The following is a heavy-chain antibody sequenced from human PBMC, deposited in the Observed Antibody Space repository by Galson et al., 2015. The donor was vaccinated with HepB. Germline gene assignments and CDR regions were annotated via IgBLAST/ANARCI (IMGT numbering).Heavy chain of an antibody. CDR3: ARVVILWVGEFS. CDR2: LYNSEN. V-gene: IGHV4-30-2*01. Sequence: TLSLTCAVTGASIRSGDYSWSWIRQPPGKGREWFGYLYNSENYYNLSLESRVTISVDRSKKQFSLKLNSVTAADTAVYYCARVVILWVGEFSWGQEALVIVSA. J-gene: IGHJ4*02. D-gene: IGHD3-10*01. CDR1: GASIRSGDYS.